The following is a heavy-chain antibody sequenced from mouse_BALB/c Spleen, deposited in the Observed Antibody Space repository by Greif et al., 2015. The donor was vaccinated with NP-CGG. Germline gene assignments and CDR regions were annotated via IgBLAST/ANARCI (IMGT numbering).Heavy chain of an antibody. CDR1: GFSLTSCG. D-gene: IGHD2-14*01. V-gene: IGHV2-9*02. CDR3: ARDGGYDGAWFAY. J-gene: IGHJ3*01. CDR2: IWAGGST. Sequence: VHLVESGPGLVAPSQSLSITCTVSGFSLTSCGVHWVRQPPGKGLEWLGVIWAGGSTNYNSALMSRLSISKDNSKSXVFLKMNSLQTDDTAMYYCARDGGYDGAWFAYWGQGTLVTVSA.